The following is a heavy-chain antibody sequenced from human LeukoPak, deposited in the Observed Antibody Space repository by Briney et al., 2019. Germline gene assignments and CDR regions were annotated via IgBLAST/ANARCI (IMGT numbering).Heavy chain of an antibody. D-gene: IGHD6-6*01. Sequence: GGSLRLSCAASGFTFSSYWMSWVRQAPGKGLEWVANIKQDGSEKYYVDSVKGRFTISRDNAKNSLYLQMNSLRAEDTAVYYCARQEGILYSSSEGYWGQGTLVTVSS. J-gene: IGHJ4*02. V-gene: IGHV3-7*01. CDR3: ARQEGILYSSSEGY. CDR1: GFTFSSYW. CDR2: IKQDGSEK.